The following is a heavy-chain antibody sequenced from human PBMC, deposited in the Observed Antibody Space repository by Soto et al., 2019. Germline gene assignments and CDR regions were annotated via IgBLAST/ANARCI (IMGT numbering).Heavy chain of an antibody. CDR3: ARGKRNYYDSSGYDAFDI. D-gene: IGHD3-22*01. CDR2: IIPIFGTA. J-gene: IGHJ3*02. V-gene: IGHV1-69*01. CDR1: GGTFSSYA. Sequence: QVQLVQSGAEVKKPGSSVKVSCKASGGTFSSYAISWVRQAPRQGLEWMGGIIPIFGTANYAQKFQGRVTITADESTSTAYMELSSLRSEDTAVYYCARGKRNYYDSSGYDAFDIWGQGTMVTVSS.